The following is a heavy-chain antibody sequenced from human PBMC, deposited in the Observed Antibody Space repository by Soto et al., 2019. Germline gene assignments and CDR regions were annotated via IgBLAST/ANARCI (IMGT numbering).Heavy chain of an antibody. CDR3: ARDRGKTRNVLRYFDWFGWFDP. D-gene: IGHD3-9*01. Sequence: ASVKVSCKASGYTFTSYAMHWVRQAPGQRLEWMGWINAGNGNTKYSQKFQGRVTITRDTSASTAYMELSSLRSEDTAVYYCARDRGKTRNVLRYFDWFGWFDPWGQGTLVTVSS. CDR1: GYTFTSYA. V-gene: IGHV1-3*01. CDR2: INAGNGNT. J-gene: IGHJ5*02.